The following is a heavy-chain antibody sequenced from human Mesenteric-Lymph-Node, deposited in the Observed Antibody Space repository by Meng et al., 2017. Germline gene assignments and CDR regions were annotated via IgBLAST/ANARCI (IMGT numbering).Heavy chain of an antibody. CDR1: GFTFSSNA. CDR3: ARDLDNGDLGSFDY. J-gene: IGHJ4*02. V-gene: IGHV3-NL1*01. CDR2: IYSGGST. D-gene: IGHD4-17*01. Sequence: LSLTCAASGFTFSSNAMHWVRQAPGKGLEWVSVIYSGGSTYYADSVKGRFTISRDNSKNTLYLQMNSLRAEDTAVYYCARDLDNGDLGSFDYWGQGTLVTVSS.